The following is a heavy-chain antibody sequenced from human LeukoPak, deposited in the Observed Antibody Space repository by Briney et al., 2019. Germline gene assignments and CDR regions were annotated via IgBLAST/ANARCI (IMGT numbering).Heavy chain of an antibody. CDR1: GGSISSSNW. V-gene: IGHV4-4*02. CDR2: IYHSGST. J-gene: IGHJ3*01. D-gene: IGHD6-19*01. CDR3: ARWDPGYSSVCS. Sequence: SETLSLTCTVSGGSISSSNWWSWVRQPPGKGLEWIGEIYHSGSTNYNPSLKSRVTISVDKSKNQFSLKLSSVTAADTAVYYCARWDPGYSSVCSWGQGTMVTVSS.